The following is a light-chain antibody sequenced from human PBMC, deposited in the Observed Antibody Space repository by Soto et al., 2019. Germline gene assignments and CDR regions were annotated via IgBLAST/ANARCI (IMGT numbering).Light chain of an antibody. CDR2: GAS. J-gene: IGKJ1*01. V-gene: IGKV3-20*01. CDR3: QQYGSLPWT. CDR1: QSVSSNY. Sequence: EIVLTQSPGTLCLSPGEKATLSCRASQSVSSNYLAWYQQKPGQAPRHLIYGASSRAIGIPDRFRGSGSGTDFTLTISRLEPEDFAVYYCQQYGSLPWTFGQGTKV.